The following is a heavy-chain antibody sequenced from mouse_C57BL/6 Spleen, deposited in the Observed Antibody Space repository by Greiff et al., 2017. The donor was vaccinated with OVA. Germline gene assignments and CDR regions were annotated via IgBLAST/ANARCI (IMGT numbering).Heavy chain of an antibody. V-gene: IGHV1-75*01. J-gene: IGHJ4*01. Sequence: VQLQQSGPELVKPGASVKISCKASGYTFTDYYINWVKQRPGQGLEWIGWIFPGSGSTYYNEKFKGKATLTVDKSSSTAYMLLSSLTSEDSAVYFCARSPFCYGSSYYAMDYWGQGTSVTVSS. CDR1: GYTFTDYY. D-gene: IGHD1-1*01. CDR2: IFPGSGST. CDR3: ARSPFCYGSSYYAMDY.